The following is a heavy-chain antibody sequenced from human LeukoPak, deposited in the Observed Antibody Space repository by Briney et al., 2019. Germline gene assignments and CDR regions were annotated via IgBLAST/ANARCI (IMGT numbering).Heavy chain of an antibody. CDR2: INYSGST. Sequence: SETLCLTCTVSGGSMSSDYRSWIRQPPGKGLEWIWYINYSGSTNYNPSLKSRVTMSVDTSKNQFSLNLTSVTAADTAVYYCARQSSGCYDFWGQGTLVTVSS. CDR3: ARQSSGCYDF. CDR1: GGSMSSDY. D-gene: IGHD6-19*01. J-gene: IGHJ4*02. V-gene: IGHV4-59*01.